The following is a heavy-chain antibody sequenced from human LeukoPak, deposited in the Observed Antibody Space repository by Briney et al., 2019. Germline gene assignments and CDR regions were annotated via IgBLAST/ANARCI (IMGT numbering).Heavy chain of an antibody. Sequence: GASVKVSCKASGYTFTGYYMHWVRQAPGQGLEWMGWINPNSGGTNYAQKFQGRVTMTRDTSISTAYMELSSLRSEDTAVYYCARDVGGSGSWFDPWGQGTLVTVSS. J-gene: IGHJ5*02. CDR1: GYTFTGYY. CDR3: ARDVGGSGSWFDP. V-gene: IGHV1-2*02. CDR2: INPNSGGT. D-gene: IGHD3-10*01.